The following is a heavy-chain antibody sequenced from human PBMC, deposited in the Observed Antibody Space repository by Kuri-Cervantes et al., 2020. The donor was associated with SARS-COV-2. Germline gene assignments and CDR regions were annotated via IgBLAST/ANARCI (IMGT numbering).Heavy chain of an antibody. CDR2: IYTSGCT. J-gene: IGHJ4*02. CDR1: GGSISSYY. CDR3: ARVNWGFDY. V-gene: IGHV4-4*07. D-gene: IGHD7-27*01. Sequence: GSLRPSCTAPGGSISSYYWSWIRQPDGKGLEWIGRIYTSGCTNYKPSLKSRVTMSVDTSKYQFSLKLSSVTAANTGVYYCARVNWGFDYWGQGTLVTVSS.